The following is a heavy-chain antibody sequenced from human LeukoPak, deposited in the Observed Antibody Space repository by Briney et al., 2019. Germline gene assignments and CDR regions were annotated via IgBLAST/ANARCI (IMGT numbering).Heavy chain of an antibody. J-gene: IGHJ6*03. CDR3: ARTRDYYYYMDV. CDR1: GFTFSSYS. V-gene: IGHV3-48*04. CDR2: ISSSSSTI. Sequence: GGSLRLSCAASGFTFSSYSMNWVRQAPGKGLEWVSYISSSSSTIYYADSVKGRFTISRDNAKNSLYLQMNSLRAEDTAVYYCARTRDYYYYMDVRGKGTTVTVYS.